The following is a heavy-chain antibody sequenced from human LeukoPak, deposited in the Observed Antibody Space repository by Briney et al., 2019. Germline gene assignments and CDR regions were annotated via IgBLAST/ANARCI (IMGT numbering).Heavy chain of an antibody. V-gene: IGHV3-30*03. CDR3: ASLGGDPFDY. Sequence: GGSLRLSCAASGFTFSSYGMHWVRQAPGKGLEWVAVISYDGSNKYYADSVKGRFTISRDNSKNTLYLQMNSLRAEDTAVYYCASLGGDPFDYWGQGTLVTVSP. D-gene: IGHD3-16*01. CDR1: GFTFSSYG. CDR2: ISYDGSNK. J-gene: IGHJ4*02.